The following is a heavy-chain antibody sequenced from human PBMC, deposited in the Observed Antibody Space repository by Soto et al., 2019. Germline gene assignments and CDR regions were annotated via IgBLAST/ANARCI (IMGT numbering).Heavy chain of an antibody. CDR3: ARGLAARSFFAFDV. Sequence: RPQSLTLTCAFSGFSLTTSGVGVGWVRQPPGKALKWLAHIYWSGDEHYRPSLKSRLTITKDASKNQVVLTMTNMDPVDTATYYCARGLAARSFFAFDVWG. J-gene: IGHJ3*01. D-gene: IGHD6-6*01. CDR2: IYWSGDE. V-gene: IGHV2-5*01. CDR1: GFSLTTSGVG.